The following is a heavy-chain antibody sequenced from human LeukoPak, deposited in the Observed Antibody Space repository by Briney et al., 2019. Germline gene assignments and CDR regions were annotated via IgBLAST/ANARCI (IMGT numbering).Heavy chain of an antibody. D-gene: IGHD3-10*01. V-gene: IGHV3-73*01. Sequence: GGSLRLSCAASGFTFSGSAMHWVRQASGKGVEWVGRIRSKANSYATAYAASVKGRFTISRDDSKNTAYLQMNSLKTEDTAVYYCTSNEWFGELLDAFDIWGQGTMVTVSS. CDR3: TSNEWFGELLDAFDI. CDR2: IRSKANSYAT. J-gene: IGHJ3*02. CDR1: GFTFSGSA.